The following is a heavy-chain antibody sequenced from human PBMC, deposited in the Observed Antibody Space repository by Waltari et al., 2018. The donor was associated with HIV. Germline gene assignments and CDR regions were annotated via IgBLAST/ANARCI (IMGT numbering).Heavy chain of an antibody. CDR2: ISGYNANT. Sequence: QVHLVQSGAEVKLPGAPVRVSCKPYGYILTNYGVSWVRQAPGQGLEWLGWISGYNANTNYAQRLQGRVTLTTDTSTSTAYMELRSLRSDDTAVYYCARGLGGSYYYGVDVWGQGTTVTVS. J-gene: IGHJ6*02. CDR1: GYILTNYG. CDR3: ARGLGGSYYYGVDV. V-gene: IGHV1-18*01.